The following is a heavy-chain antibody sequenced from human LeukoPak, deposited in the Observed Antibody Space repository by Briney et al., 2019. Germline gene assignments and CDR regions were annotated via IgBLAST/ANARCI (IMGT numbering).Heavy chain of an antibody. J-gene: IGHJ4*02. CDR3: ASGSIVAYYFDY. Sequence: PGGSLRLSCAASGFTFSGYSMTWVRQAPGKGLEWVSSISSSSSYIYYGDSVKGRFTISRDNAKNSLYLQLNSLRAEDTAVYYCASGSIVAYYFDYWGQGTLVTVSS. D-gene: IGHD6-13*01. CDR2: ISSSSSYI. V-gene: IGHV3-21*01. CDR1: GFTFSGYS.